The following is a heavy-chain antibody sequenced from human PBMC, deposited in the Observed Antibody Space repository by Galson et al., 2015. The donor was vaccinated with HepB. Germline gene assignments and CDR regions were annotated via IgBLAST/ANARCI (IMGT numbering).Heavy chain of an antibody. V-gene: IGHV1-8*01. D-gene: IGHD3-16*02. CDR3: ARGSPYDYICGSYRYWFDP. CDR1: GYTFTSYD. Sequence: SVKVSCKASGYTFTSYDINWVRQATGQGLEWMGWMNPNSGNTGYAQKFQGRVTMTRNTSISTAYMELSSLRSEDTAVYYCARGSPYDYICGSYRYWFDPWGQGTLVTVSS. J-gene: IGHJ5*02. CDR2: MNPNSGNT.